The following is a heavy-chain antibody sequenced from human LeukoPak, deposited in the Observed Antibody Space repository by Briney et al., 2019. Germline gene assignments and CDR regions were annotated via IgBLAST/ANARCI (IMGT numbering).Heavy chain of an antibody. D-gene: IGHD3-10*01. Sequence: SETLSLTCTVSGGSISSYYWSWIRQPAGKGLEWIGRIYTSGSTNYNPSLKSRVTMSVDTSKNQFSLKLSSVTGADTAVYYCARDTVTRKYGSGSIYWFDPWGQGTLVTVSS. CDR2: IYTSGST. CDR3: ARDTVTRKYGSGSIYWFDP. V-gene: IGHV4-4*07. J-gene: IGHJ5*02. CDR1: GGSISSYY.